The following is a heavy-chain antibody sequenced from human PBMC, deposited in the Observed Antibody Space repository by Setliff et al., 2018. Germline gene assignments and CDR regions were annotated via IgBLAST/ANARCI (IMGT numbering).Heavy chain of an antibody. J-gene: IGHJ4*02. Sequence: GGSLRLSCAASGFTFSSYTMSWVRQAPGKGLEWVSAISGSGGNTYYADSVKGRFTISRDNSNNTLYLQMNSLRADDTATYYCAKDDQIRGHNLDYWGQGTLVTVSS. V-gene: IGHV3-23*01. CDR2: ISGSGGNT. D-gene: IGHD3-10*01. CDR1: GFTFSSYT. CDR3: AKDDQIRGHNLDY.